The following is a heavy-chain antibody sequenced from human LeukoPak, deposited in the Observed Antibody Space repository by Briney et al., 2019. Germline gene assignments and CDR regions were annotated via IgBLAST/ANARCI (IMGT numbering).Heavy chain of an antibody. D-gene: IGHD2-15*01. CDR2: IHYSGST. J-gene: IGHJ3*02. CDR1: GGSISSSSYY. CDR3: ARRKVVRSYAPPKLQAFDI. Sequence: SETLSLTCTVSGGSISSSSYYWGWIRQPPGKGLEWIGSIHYSGSTYYNPSLKSRVTISVDTSKNQFSLKLSSVTAADTAVYYCARRKVVRSYAPPKLQAFDIWGQGTMVTVSS. V-gene: IGHV4-39*01.